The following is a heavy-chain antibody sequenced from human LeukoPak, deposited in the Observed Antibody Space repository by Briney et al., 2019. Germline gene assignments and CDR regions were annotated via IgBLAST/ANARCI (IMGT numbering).Heavy chain of an antibody. J-gene: IGHJ3*02. D-gene: IGHD2-15*01. CDR2: IKQDGSEK. V-gene: IGHV3-7*01. CDR3: ARHRSGGSQDDAFDI. CDR1: GFTFINYW. Sequence: GGSLRLSCAASGFTFINYWMSWVRQAPGKGLEWVANIKQDGSEKYYVDSVKGRFTISRQNAKNSLFLQMNSLRAEDTAVYYCARHRSGGSQDDAFDIWGQGTMVTVSS.